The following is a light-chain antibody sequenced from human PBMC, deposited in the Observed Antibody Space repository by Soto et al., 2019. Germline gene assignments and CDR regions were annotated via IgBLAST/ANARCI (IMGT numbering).Light chain of an antibody. Sequence: EIVLTQSPGTLSLSPGERATLSCRASQSVSSNYLAWYQQKRGQAPRLLIYGASSRATGIPTRFSGSGSGTDFTLTISGLEPGDFAVYYCQQYDTSPRTFGQVTKVEI. V-gene: IGKV3-20*01. CDR3: QQYDTSPRT. CDR1: QSVSSNY. CDR2: GAS. J-gene: IGKJ1*01.